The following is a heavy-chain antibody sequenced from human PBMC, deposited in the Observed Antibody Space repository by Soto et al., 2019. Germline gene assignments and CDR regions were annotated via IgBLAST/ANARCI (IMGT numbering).Heavy chain of an antibody. D-gene: IGHD6-6*01. Sequence: VQLLESGGDLVHPGGSLRLSCTGSGFAFSSHPMSWVRQAPERGLEWVSGISDGGDLTYNADSVRGRFTISSDNSKNTLFLQMNSLRVEDTAVYYCARRAFGSSRSFDIWGQGTMVTVSS. CDR1: GFAFSSHP. CDR2: ISDGGDLT. J-gene: IGHJ3*02. CDR3: ARRAFGSSRSFDI. V-gene: IGHV3-23*01.